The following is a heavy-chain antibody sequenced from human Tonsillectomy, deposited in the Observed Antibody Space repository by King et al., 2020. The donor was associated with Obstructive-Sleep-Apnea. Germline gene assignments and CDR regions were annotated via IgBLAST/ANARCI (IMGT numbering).Heavy chain of an antibody. CDR2: ISSTSITI. CDR1: GFTFSSYS. J-gene: IGHJ4*02. D-gene: IGHD4-17*01. CDR3: ALIENYDDYRFDY. Sequence: EVQLVESGGGLVQPGGSLRLSCAASGFTFSSYSMNWVRQAPGKGLEWISYISSTSITIYYADSVKGRFTVSRDNAKNSLYLEMNSLRAEDTAVYYCALIENYDDYRFDYWGQGTLLTVSS. V-gene: IGHV3-48*04.